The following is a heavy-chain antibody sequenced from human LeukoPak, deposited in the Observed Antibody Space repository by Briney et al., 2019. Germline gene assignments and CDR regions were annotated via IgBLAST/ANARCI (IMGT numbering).Heavy chain of an antibody. Sequence: GESLKISCQGSGYRFTNYWIGWVRQMPGKGLEWMGIIYPDDSDTRYSPSFQGQVTISADKSISTAYLQWSSLKASDTAMYYCARLYDSGSYYNSNFGYWGQGTLVTVSS. J-gene: IGHJ4*02. CDR3: ARLYDSGSYYNSNFGY. CDR2: IYPDDSDT. CDR1: GYRFTNYW. D-gene: IGHD3-10*01. V-gene: IGHV5-51*01.